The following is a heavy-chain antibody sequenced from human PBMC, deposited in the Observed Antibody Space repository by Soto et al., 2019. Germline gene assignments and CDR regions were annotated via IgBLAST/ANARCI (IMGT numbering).Heavy chain of an antibody. CDR2: IIPILGEA. V-gene: IGHV1-69*08. CDR3: ASDRGALTGYYVVDAFDI. J-gene: IGHJ3*02. Sequence: QVQLVQSGAEVKKPGSSVRVSCKVSGGSFSSQSFSWVRQAPGQGLEWMGMIIPILGEANYAQKFKGTVTITADKSTMTAYMDLSSLRSEDTAMYYCASDRGALTGYYVVDAFDIWGQGTMITVSS. D-gene: IGHD3-9*01. CDR1: GGSFSSQS.